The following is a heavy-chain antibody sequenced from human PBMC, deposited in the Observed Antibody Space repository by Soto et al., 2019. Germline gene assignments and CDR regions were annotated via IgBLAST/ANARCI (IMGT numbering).Heavy chain of an antibody. D-gene: IGHD1-26*01. J-gene: IGHJ4*02. V-gene: IGHV1-69*13. CDR1: GGPFSSYA. CDR3: AKLGTRGSYLFDY. CDR2: IIPIFGTA. Sequence: GGSVKVSCKASGGPFSSYAISLVRQAPGQGLEWMGGIIPIFGTANYAQKFQGRVTITADESTSTAYMELSSLRSEDTAVYYCAKLGTRGSYLFDYWAQGTLVTVSS.